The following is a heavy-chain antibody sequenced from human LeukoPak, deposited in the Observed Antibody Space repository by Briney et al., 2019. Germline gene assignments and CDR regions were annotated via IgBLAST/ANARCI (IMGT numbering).Heavy chain of an antibody. CDR1: GFTFSSYA. V-gene: IGHV3-23*01. J-gene: IGHJ3*02. Sequence: GGSLRLSCAASGFTFSSYAMSWVRQAPGKGLEWVSAISGSGGSTYYADSVKGRFTISRDNSKNTLYLQMNSLRAEDTAVYYCARAVARVSDAFDIWGQGTMVTVSS. CDR3: ARAVARVSDAFDI. CDR2: ISGSGGST.